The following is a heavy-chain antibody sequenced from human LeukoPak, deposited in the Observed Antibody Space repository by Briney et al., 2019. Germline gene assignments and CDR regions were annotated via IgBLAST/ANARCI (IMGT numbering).Heavy chain of an antibody. CDR3: AREDGGVVVPAATNNWFDP. V-gene: IGHV1-46*01. CDR2: INPSGGST. J-gene: IGHJ5*02. Sequence: ASVKVSCKASGYTFTSYYMHWVRQAPGRGLEWMGIINPSGGSTSYAQKFQGRVTMTRDMSTSTVYMELSSLRSEDTAVYYCAREDGGVVVPAATNNWFDPWGQGTLVTVSS. D-gene: IGHD2-2*01. CDR1: GYTFTSYY.